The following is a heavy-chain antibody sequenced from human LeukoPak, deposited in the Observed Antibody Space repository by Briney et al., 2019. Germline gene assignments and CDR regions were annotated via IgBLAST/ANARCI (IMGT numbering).Heavy chain of an antibody. CDR2: IGTAGDT. J-gene: IGHJ4*02. V-gene: IGHV3-13*01. CDR1: GFTFSSYD. Sequence: GGSLRLSCAASGFTFSSYDMHWVRQATGKGLEWVSAIGTAGDTYYPGSVKGRFAISRENAKNSLYLQINSLRAGDTAVYYCARGHRPQAVAAYYFDYWGQGTLVTVSS. D-gene: IGHD6-19*01. CDR3: ARGHRPQAVAAYYFDY.